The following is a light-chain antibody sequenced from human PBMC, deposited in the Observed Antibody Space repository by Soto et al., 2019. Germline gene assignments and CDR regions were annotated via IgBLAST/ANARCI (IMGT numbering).Light chain of an antibody. CDR3: QHRATWPPSVT. J-gene: IGKJ4*01. CDR2: DVS. CDR1: QSVGTF. V-gene: IGKV3-11*01. Sequence: EVVLAQPPDTLSLSPGARATLSCRASQSVGTFLNWYQHKPGQAPRLLIYDVSKRATGIPARFGGSGSGTDFTLTIRKLEPEDFAGYYCQHRATWPPSVTFGGGTRV.